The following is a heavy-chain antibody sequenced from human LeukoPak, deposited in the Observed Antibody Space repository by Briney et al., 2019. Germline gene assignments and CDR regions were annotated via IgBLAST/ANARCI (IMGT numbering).Heavy chain of an antibody. D-gene: IGHD7-27*01. J-gene: IGHJ4*02. CDR2: FDPEDGET. V-gene: IGHV1-24*01. CDR3: ARGPPNWGYDY. CDR1: GYTLTELS. Sequence: ASVKVSCKVSGYTLTELSMHWVRQAPGKGLEWMGGFDPEDGETIYAQKFQGRVTTTEDTSTDTAYMELSSLRSEDTAVYYCARGPPNWGYDYWGPGTLVTVSS.